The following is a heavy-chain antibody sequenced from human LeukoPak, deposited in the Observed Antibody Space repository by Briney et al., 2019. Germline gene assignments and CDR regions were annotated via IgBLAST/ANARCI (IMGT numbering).Heavy chain of an antibody. J-gene: IGHJ6*02. V-gene: IGHV5-51*01. CDR2: IYPGDSDT. CDR3: ARTAVAGFYYYYGMDV. CDR1: GYSFTSYW. Sequence: GESLKISCKGSGYSFTSYWIGWVRQMPGKGLEWMGIIYPGDSDTRYSPSFQGQVTISADKSISTAYLQWSSLKASDTAMYYCARTAVAGFYYYYGMDVWGQGTTATVSS. D-gene: IGHD6-19*01.